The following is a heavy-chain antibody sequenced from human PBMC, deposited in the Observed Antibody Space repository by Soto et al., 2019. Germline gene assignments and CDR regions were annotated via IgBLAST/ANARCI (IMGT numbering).Heavy chain of an antibody. D-gene: IGHD3-10*01. CDR2: IIPIFGIG. CDR1: GGTFSNYA. CDR3: ARHEVEGSGRWENYYYYGMDV. J-gene: IGHJ6*02. V-gene: IGHV1-69*10. Sequence: GASVKVSCKASGGTFSNYAISWVRQAPGQGLEWMGGIIPIFGIGNYPQKFQGRVTITANKSTSSAYMELSSLRSEDTAVYYCARHEVEGSGRWENYYYYGMDVWGQGTTVTVSS.